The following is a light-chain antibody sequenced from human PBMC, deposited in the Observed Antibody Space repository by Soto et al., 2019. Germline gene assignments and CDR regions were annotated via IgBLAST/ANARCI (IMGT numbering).Light chain of an antibody. Sequence: QSALTQPPSVSGSPGQSVTISCTGTSTDFVSYNRVSWYQQLPGTAPKLMIYEVSKRPSGVPDRFSGSKSGNTASLTISGLQAADEADYYCSLYTSENAYVFGTGTKLTVL. J-gene: IGLJ1*01. CDR2: EVS. CDR3: SLYTSENAYV. V-gene: IGLV2-18*01. CDR1: STDFVSYNR.